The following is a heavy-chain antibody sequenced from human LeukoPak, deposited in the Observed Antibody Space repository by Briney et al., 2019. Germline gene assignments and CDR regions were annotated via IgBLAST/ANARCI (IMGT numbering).Heavy chain of an antibody. J-gene: IGHJ3*02. V-gene: IGHV4-4*02. CDR1: GGSISSSNW. D-gene: IGHD6-13*01. CDR2: IYHSGST. CDR3: ARIRDSSSWDAFDI. Sequence: SGTLSLTCAVSGGSISSSNWWSWVRQPPGKGLEWIGEIYHSGSTNYNPSLKSRVTISVDKSKNQFSLKLSSVTAADTAVYYCARIRDSSSWDAFDIWGQGTMVTVSS.